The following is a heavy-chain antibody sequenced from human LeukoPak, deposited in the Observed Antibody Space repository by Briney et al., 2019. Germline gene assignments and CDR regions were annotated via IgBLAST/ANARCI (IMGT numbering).Heavy chain of an antibody. Sequence: SVKVSCKASGGTFSSYAISWVRQAPGQGLEWMGGTIPIFGTANYAQKFQGRVTITADKSTSTAYMELSSRSSEDTAVYYCATRGESTFFGVVDYYNRDVGGKGPTVTVPS. CDR1: GGTFSSYA. J-gene: IGHJ6*03. CDR2: TIPIFGTA. V-gene: IGHV1-69*06. CDR3: ATRGESTFFGVVDYYNRDV. D-gene: IGHD3-3*01.